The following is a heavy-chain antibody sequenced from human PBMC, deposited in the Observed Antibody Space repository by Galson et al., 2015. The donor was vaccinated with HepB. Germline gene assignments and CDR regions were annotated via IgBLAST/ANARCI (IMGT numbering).Heavy chain of an antibody. Sequence: QSGAEVKKPGASVKVSCRASSDTFATYSLNWVRQAPGQGLEWMGWISGYSGYTNYPQTFQGRVTMTTDTSTRTGYLELRSLRSDDTAVYYCARGALVAVVNANVNNWFDPWGQGTLVTVSS. V-gene: IGHV1-18*01. D-gene: IGHD2-8*02. J-gene: IGHJ5*02. CDR1: SDTFATYS. CDR2: ISGYSGYT. CDR3: ARGALVAVVNANVNNWFDP.